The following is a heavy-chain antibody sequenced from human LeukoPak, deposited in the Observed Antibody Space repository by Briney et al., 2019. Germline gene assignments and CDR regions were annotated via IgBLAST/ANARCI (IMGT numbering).Heavy chain of an antibody. CDR1: GFTFSSYS. CDR3: ARARSGYDFDY. Sequence: GGSLKLSCAASGFTFSSYSMNWVRQAPGKGLEWVSSISSSSSYIYYADSVKGRFTISRDNAKNSLYLQMNSLRAEDTAVYYCARARSGYDFDYWGQGTLVTVSS. J-gene: IGHJ4*02. D-gene: IGHD5-12*01. V-gene: IGHV3-21*01. CDR2: ISSSSSYI.